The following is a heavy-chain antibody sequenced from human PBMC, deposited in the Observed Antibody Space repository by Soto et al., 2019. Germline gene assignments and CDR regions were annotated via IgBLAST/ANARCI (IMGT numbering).Heavy chain of an antibody. CDR2: INHSGST. J-gene: IGHJ5*02. V-gene: IGHV4-34*01. CDR3: ARGIAADLSGRLTRNWFDP. CDR1: GGSFSGYY. D-gene: IGHD6-13*01. Sequence: SETLSLTCAVYGGSFSGYYWSWIRQPPGKGLEWIGEINHSGSTNYNPSLKSRVTISVDTSKNQFSLKLSSVTAADTAVYYCARGIAADLSGRLTRNWFDPWGQGTLVTVS.